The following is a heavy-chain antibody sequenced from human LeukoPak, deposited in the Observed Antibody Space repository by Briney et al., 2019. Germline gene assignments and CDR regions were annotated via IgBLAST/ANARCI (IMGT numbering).Heavy chain of an antibody. CDR1: GFTFSSDP. D-gene: IGHD1-1*01. CDR3: VRDVHWAFDI. CDR2: IRSSSDE. J-gene: IGHJ3*02. Sequence: PGGSLRLSCAASGFTFSSDPMNWVRQAPGKGLEWVSNIRSSSDEFYADSVKGRFTISRDNAKNSLYLQMNSLREEDTAVYYCVRDVHWAFDIWGQGTMVTVPS. V-gene: IGHV3-21*05.